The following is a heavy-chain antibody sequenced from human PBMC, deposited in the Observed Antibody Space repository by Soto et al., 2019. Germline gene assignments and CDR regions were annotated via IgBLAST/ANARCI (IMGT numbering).Heavy chain of an antibody. J-gene: IGHJ6*03. V-gene: IGHV4-59*03. Sequence: QVQLQESGPGLLKPSETLSLPCTVSGGSIRSYCWTWIRQPPGEGLEWIGCICNSGSTNYNPSLKSRVTISVDTQMNQFALQLSSVTVADTAVYYCAGGGSIVVAPRRLMDVWGKGTTVTVSS. CDR1: GGSIRSYC. CDR3: AGGGSIVVAPRRLMDV. CDR2: ICNSGST. D-gene: IGHD3-22*01.